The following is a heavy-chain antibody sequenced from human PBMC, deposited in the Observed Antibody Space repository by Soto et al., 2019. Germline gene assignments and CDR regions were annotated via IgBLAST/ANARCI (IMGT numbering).Heavy chain of an antibody. J-gene: IGHJ4*02. V-gene: IGHV4-34*01. D-gene: IGHD2-2*01. Sequence: SETLSLTCAVYGGSFSGYYWSWIRQPPGKGLEWIGEINHSGSTNYNPSLKSRVTISVDTSKNQFSLKLSSVTAADTAVYYCARMGIVVVPAANYWGQGTLVTVSS. CDR3: ARMGIVVVPAANY. CDR2: INHSGST. CDR1: GGSFSGYY.